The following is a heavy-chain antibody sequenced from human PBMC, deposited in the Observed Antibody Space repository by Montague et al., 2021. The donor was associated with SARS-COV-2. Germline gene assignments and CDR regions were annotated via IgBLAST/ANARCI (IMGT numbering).Heavy chain of an antibody. CDR1: GFTFSNYP. Sequence: SLRLSCAASGFTFSNYPMTWVRQAPGKVMEWVSSINGYGGSTYYADYVKGRFTISRDNSKNTLYLQMNSLRAEDTAVYYCAEVQVGSYDILTGYRPNDYWGQGTLVTVSS. J-gene: IGHJ4*02. CDR2: INGYGGST. D-gene: IGHD3-9*01. V-gene: IGHV3-23*01. CDR3: AEVQVGSYDILTGYRPNDY.